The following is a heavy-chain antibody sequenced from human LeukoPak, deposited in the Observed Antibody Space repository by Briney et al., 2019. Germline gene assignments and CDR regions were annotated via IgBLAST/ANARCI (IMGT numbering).Heavy chain of an antibody. D-gene: IGHD6-19*01. CDR1: GGTFSSYA. V-gene: IGHV1-69*13. J-gene: IGHJ6*03. Sequence: ASVKVSCKASGGTFSSYAISWVRQAPGQGLEWMGGIIPIFGTTNYAQKFQGRVTITADESTSTAYMELSSLRSEDTAVYYCARAEWVIRSGPSWYYYYMDVWGKGTTVTVSS. CDR2: IIPIFGTT. CDR3: ARAEWVIRSGPSWYYYYMDV.